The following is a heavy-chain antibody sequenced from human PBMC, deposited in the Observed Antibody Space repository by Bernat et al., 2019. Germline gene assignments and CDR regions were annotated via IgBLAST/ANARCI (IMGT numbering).Heavy chain of an antibody. CDR2: MYHSGST. Sequence: QVQLQESGPGLVKPSETLSLTCTVSGGPISSDYWSWIRQPPGKGLEWIGYMYHSGSTNSNPSLKSRVTISLDTSKNQFSLKLSSVTAADTAVYYCARVYCSGGTCYGIWYFDLWGRGTLVTVSS. J-gene: IGHJ2*01. V-gene: IGHV4-59*01. D-gene: IGHD2-15*01. CDR3: ARVYCSGGTCYGIWYFDL. CDR1: GGPISSDY.